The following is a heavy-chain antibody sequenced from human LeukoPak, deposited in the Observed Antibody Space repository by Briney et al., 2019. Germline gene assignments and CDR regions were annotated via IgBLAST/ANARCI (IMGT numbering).Heavy chain of an antibody. Sequence: GRSLRLSCAASGFSFSSYGMYWVRQAPGKGLEWVALIYNDGGITNYLDSVRGRFTISRDNSKNTLYLQMDSLRVEDTAVYYCAQGHYVGNSEFLDNWGQGSLVIVSS. CDR1: GFSFSSYG. CDR3: AQGHYVGNSEFLDN. CDR2: IYNDGGIT. D-gene: IGHD4-23*01. V-gene: IGHV3-33*07. J-gene: IGHJ4*02.